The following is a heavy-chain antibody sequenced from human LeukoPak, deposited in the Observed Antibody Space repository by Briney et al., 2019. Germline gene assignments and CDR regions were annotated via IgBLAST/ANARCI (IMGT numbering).Heavy chain of an antibody. CDR3: AKVAYDDDAFDI. D-gene: IGHD3-22*01. V-gene: IGHV3-23*01. J-gene: IGHJ3*02. CDR2: ISGSGGST. Sequence: GGSLRLSCAASGFTFSSYAMSWVRRAPGKGLELVSAISGSGGSTYYADSVKGRFTISRDNSKNTLYLQMNSLRAEDTAVYYCAKVAYDDDAFDIWGQGTMVTVSS. CDR1: GFTFSSYA.